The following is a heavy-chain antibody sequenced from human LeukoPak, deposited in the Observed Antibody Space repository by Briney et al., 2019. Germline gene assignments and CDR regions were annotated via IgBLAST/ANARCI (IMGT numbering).Heavy chain of an antibody. CDR1: GGSISSSSYY. Sequence: TASETLSRTCTVSGGSISSSSYYWAWIRQPPGKGLEWIATIYYSGSTYYNPSLKSRVTISVDTSKNQFSLNLSSVTAADTAVYYCARHLGGSGSSDAFDIWGQGTMVTVSS. D-gene: IGHD3-3*01. J-gene: IGHJ3*02. CDR3: ARHLGGSGSSDAFDI. CDR2: IYYSGST. V-gene: IGHV4-39*01.